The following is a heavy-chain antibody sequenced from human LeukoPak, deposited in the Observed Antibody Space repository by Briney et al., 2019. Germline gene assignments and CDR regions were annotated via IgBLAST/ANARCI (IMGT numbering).Heavy chain of an antibody. CDR1: GYTFTSYD. D-gene: IGHD3-22*01. V-gene: IGHV1-8*01. CDR2: MNPNSGNT. Sequence: GASVKVSCKASGYTFTSYDINWVRQATGQGLEWMGWMNPNSGNTGYAQKFQGRVTMTRNTSISTAYMELSSLRSEDTAVYYCARGTENYYYDSSGYSTLYNMDVWGKGPTVTVSS. J-gene: IGHJ6*03. CDR3: ARGTENYYYDSSGYSTLYNMDV.